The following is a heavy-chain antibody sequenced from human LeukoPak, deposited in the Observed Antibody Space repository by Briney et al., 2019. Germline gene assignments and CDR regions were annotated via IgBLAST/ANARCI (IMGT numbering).Heavy chain of an antibody. CDR2: INPSRGST. CDR1: GYTFTSYY. V-gene: IGHV1-46*01. Sequence: ASVRVSCKASGYTFTSYYMHWGRQAPGQGPEWMGLINPSRGSTSYAQKVKGRVTMTRDTSTSTVYMELSSLRSEDTAVSYCARNLARVDAFDIWGQGTMVTVSS. J-gene: IGHJ3*02. CDR3: ARNLARVDAFDI.